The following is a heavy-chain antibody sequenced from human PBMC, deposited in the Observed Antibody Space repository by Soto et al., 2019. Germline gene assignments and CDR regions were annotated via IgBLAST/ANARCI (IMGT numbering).Heavy chain of an antibody. CDR2: ISGSGGST. V-gene: IGHV3-23*01. CDR1: GFTFSSYA. Sequence: EVQLLESGGGLVQPGGSLRLSCAASGFTFSSYAMSWVRQAPGKGLEWVSAISGSGGSTYYADSVKGRFTISRDNSKNTLYLQMNSLSAEDTAVYYCALKRGGGSYSSPLDYWGQGTLVTVSS. D-gene: IGHD1-26*01. J-gene: IGHJ4*02. CDR3: ALKRGGGSYSSPLDY.